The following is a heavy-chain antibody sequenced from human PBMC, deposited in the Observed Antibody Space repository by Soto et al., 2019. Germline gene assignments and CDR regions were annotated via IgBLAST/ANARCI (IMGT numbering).Heavy chain of an antibody. Sequence: EVQLVESGGGLIQPGGSLRLSCAVSGFTVSNNYMSWVRQAPGKGLEGVSVIYSGGYTAYGDSVKGRFTISRDNSKPTLYLQMSGVGAEAAGLFYCGTDRGWGGYWGQGTLVTVSS. CDR3: GTDRGWGGY. J-gene: IGHJ4*02. D-gene: IGHD3-10*01. V-gene: IGHV3-53*01. CDR1: GFTVSNNY. CDR2: IYSGGYT.